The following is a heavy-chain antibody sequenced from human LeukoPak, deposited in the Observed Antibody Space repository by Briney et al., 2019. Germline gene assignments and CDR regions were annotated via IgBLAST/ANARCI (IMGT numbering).Heavy chain of an antibody. CDR2: IRGSSNEI. J-gene: IGHJ3*01. Sequence: GGSLRLSCTASGFTFTRYRMNWVRQAPGQGLEWLSAIRGSSNEIYYADSVKGRFTISRDNAKNSVYLQINSLRAEDTAVYYCTRDLDLYNDAFDVWRQGTRVIVSS. CDR3: TRDLDLYNDAFDV. CDR1: GFTFTRYR. V-gene: IGHV3-21*01. D-gene: IGHD1-14*01.